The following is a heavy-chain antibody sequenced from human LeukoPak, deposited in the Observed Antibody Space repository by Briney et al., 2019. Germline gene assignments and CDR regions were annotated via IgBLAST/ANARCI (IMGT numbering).Heavy chain of an antibody. J-gene: IGHJ3*02. V-gene: IGHV1-8*01. CDR3: ARHCRSDNCPNDAFDI. CDR2: MDPNSGNT. Sequence: ASVKVSCKTSGYTFTSYDINWVRQATGQGLEWMGWMDPNSGNTGDSQKFQGRVTFTRNPSITTAYMELHSLTSDDTAVYYCARHCRSDNCPNDAFDIWGRGTVVTVSS. D-gene: IGHD2-21*02. CDR1: GYTFTSYD.